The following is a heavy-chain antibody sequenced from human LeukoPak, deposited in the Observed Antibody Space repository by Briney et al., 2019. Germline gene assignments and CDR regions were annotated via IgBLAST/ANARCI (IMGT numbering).Heavy chain of an antibody. V-gene: IGHV3-33*01. CDR2: IWYDGRNK. J-gene: IGHJ4*02. Sequence: GRSLRLSCAASGFAFSSYGMHWVRQAPGKGLEWVAVIWYDGRNKYYADSVKGRFTISRDNSKNTLYLQMNSMRAEDTAVYYCARGNYDSSGSLDYWGQGTLVTVSS. CDR3: ARGNYDSSGSLDY. CDR1: GFAFSSYG. D-gene: IGHD3-22*01.